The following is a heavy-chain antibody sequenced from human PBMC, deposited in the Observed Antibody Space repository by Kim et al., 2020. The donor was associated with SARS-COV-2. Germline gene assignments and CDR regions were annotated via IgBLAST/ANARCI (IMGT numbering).Heavy chain of an antibody. Sequence: SETLSLTCTVSGASISRYYWTWIRQPPGKGLEWIGYIYYSGSTNYNPSLKSRITISLDTSKNQFSLKLSSVTAADTAVYYCARLKWGDYIAAAGTDYYYYMDVWGKGTTVTVSS. CDR3: ARLKWGDYIAAAGTDYYYYMDV. CDR2: IYYSGST. V-gene: IGHV4-59*08. CDR1: GASISRYY. J-gene: IGHJ6*03. D-gene: IGHD6-13*01.